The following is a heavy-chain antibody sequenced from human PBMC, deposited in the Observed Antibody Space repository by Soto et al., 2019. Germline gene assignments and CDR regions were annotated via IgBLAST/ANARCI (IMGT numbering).Heavy chain of an antibody. CDR1: GFTFISHT. V-gene: IGHV3-21*01. Sequence: GGSLRLSCATSGFTFISHTMNWVRQAPGKGLEWVSSISSSSNYIYYADSVKGRFTISRDNAKSSLYLQMDSLRAEDTAVYYCARGYNQFDYCGQGTLVTVSS. D-gene: IGHD1-1*01. CDR2: ISSSSNYI. J-gene: IGHJ4*02. CDR3: ARGYNQFDY.